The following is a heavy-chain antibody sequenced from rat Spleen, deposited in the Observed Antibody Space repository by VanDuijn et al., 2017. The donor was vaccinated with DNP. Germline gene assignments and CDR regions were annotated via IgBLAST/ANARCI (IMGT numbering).Heavy chain of an antibody. CDR3: ATRSYFDY. J-gene: IGHJ2*01. CDR1: GFTFRDHN. Sequence: EVQLVESGGGLVQPGRSLKLSCAASGFTFRDHNMAWVRQGPKKGLEWVATISYDGSSTYYRDSVKGRFTISRENAKSTLYLQMDSLRSEDTATYYCATRSYFDYWGQGVMVTVSS. CDR2: ISYDGSST. V-gene: IGHV5-7*01.